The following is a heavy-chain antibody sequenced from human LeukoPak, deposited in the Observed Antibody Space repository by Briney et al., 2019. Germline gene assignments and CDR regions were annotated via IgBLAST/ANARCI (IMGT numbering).Heavy chain of an antibody. CDR1: GYTFTSYG. D-gene: IGHD3-10*01. Sequence: GASVKVSCKASGYTFTSYGISWVRQAPGQGLEWMGGIIPIFGTANYAQKFQGRVTITADKSTSTAYMELSSLRSEDTAVYYCARSRPMGWGSYFDYWGQGTLVTVSS. CDR3: ARSRPMGWGSYFDY. V-gene: IGHV1-69*06. CDR2: IIPIFGTA. J-gene: IGHJ4*02.